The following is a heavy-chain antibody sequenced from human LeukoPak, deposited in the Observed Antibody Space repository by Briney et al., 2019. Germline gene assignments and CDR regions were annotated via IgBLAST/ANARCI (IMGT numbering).Heavy chain of an antibody. CDR1: GFISSNYW. Sequence: GGSLRLSCAASGFISSNYWMSWVRQAPGKGLEWLANIKQDGSQKNYVDSVKGRFTISRDNAKNSLYLQMNSLRAEDTAVYYCASDNWNNFDSWGQGTLVTVSS. J-gene: IGHJ4*02. D-gene: IGHD1-20*01. V-gene: IGHV3-7*01. CDR2: IKQDGSQK. CDR3: ASDNWNNFDS.